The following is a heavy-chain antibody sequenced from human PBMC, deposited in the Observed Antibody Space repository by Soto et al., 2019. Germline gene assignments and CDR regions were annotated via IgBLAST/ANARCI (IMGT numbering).Heavy chain of an antibody. CDR2: IKTTTE. V-gene: IGHV3-23*01. CDR3: AKDGGRFFTEFET. J-gene: IGHJ3*02. D-gene: IGHD3-3*01. CDR1: GFTFSDYA. Sequence: VQLLESGGILVQPGGSLRLSCTASGFTFSDYAMHWVRQAPGKGLEWVSSIKTTTEHHADSVTGRFSISRDNSKNTLFLQMNNLRAEDTAVYYCAKDGGRFFTEFETWGQGTMVTVSS.